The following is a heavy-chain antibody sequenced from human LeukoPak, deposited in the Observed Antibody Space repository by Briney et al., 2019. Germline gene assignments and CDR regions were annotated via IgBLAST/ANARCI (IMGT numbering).Heavy chain of an antibody. CDR2: IKHDGSEK. J-gene: IGHJ4*02. CDR3: ARDRGYFHC. CDR1: DYW. V-gene: IGHV3-7*01. Sequence: PGGSLRLSCAASDYWMSWVRQAPGKGLEWLANIKHDGSEKYYVDSVKGRFTISRDNAKNSLYLQMNSLRFEHTAAHYCARDRGYFHCWGERTLVTV.